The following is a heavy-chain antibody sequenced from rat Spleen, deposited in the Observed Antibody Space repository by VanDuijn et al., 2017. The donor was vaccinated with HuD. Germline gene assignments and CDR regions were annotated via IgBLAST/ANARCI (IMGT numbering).Heavy chain of an antibody. V-gene: IGHV5-31*01. CDR1: GFTFSIYW. Sequence: EVQLVESGGGLVQPGRSLKLSCVASGFTFSIYWMTWIRQAPGKGLEWVASITNTGDSTYYPDSFKGRFTISRDNAKSTLYLQMNSLRSEDTANYYCTREGDIRASYVMDAWGQGTSVTVSS. J-gene: IGHJ4*01. CDR2: ITNTGDST. CDR3: TREGDIRASYVMDA. D-gene: IGHD1-5*01.